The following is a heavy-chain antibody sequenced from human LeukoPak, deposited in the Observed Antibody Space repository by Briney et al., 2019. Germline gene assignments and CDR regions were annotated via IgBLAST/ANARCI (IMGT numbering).Heavy chain of an antibody. CDR3: ATHTIFGVVTYAFHI. CDR1: GYTGFELS. D-gene: IGHD3-3*01. Sequence: GVSVKVSCKLSGYTGFELSMHWVRQAPGKGLEWMGGFVPEEADTIYAQKFQGRVTMTEDTSTDTAYMELSGLTSEDTAMYYCATHTIFGVVTYAFHIWGRGTLVTVSS. V-gene: IGHV1-24*01. J-gene: IGHJ3*02. CDR2: FVPEEADT.